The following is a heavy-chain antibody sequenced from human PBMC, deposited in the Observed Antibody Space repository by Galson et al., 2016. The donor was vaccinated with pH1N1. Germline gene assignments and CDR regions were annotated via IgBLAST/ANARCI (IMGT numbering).Heavy chain of an antibody. J-gene: IGHJ6*02. D-gene: IGHD3-9*01. CDR1: GGTFSNYA. CDR3: ARTENVYDILTGSGSCYGMDV. V-gene: IGHV1-69*06. CDR2: IIPMYGRT. Sequence: SVKVSCKASGGTFSNYAISWVRQAPGQGLEWMGGIIPMYGRTDYAQKFQGTVTITADKSTSTAYMELSRVRLEDTAVYHCARTENVYDILTGSGSCYGMDVWGQGTAVTVSS.